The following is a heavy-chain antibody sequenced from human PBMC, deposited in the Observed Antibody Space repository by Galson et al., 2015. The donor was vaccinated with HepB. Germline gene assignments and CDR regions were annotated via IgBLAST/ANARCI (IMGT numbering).Heavy chain of an antibody. J-gene: IGHJ3*02. D-gene: IGHD6-13*01. V-gene: IGHV4-39*07. CDR2: NYYSGST. CDR1: GGSISSRRDH. Sequence: ETRSLTCTVSGGSISSRRDHGGWIRQPPGKGLEWIGSNYYSGSTYYNPSLKSRVTISVDTSKNQFSLKLSSVTAADTAVYYCAREIEQPSEASDAFDIWGQGTLVTVSS. CDR3: AREIEQPSEASDAFDI.